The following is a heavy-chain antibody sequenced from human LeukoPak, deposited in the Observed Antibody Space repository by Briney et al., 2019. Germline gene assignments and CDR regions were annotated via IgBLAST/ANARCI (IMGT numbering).Heavy chain of an antibody. J-gene: IGHJ6*02. CDR2: INPSGGST. CDR1: GYTFTSYY. V-gene: IGHV1-46*01. D-gene: IGHD6-6*01. Sequence: GASVKVSCTASGYTFTSYYMHWVRQAPGQGLEWMGIINPSGGSTSYAQKFQGRVTMTRDTSTSTVYMELSSLRSEDTAVYYCARDSSSSPYYYGMDVWGQGTTVTVSS. CDR3: ARDSSSSPYYYGMDV.